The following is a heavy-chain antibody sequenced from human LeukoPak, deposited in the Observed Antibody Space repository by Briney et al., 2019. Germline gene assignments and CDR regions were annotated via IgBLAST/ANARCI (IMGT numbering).Heavy chain of an antibody. CDR3: ARKGIGSSRYQNMDV. CDR2: ISIDGGRT. Sequence: GGSLRLSCAASGFTFSSYAMSWVRQAPGKGPEWVSTISIDGGRTYYADSVKGRFTFSRDTSKNTPHLQMNSLRAEDTAVYYCARKGIGSSRYQNMDVWGKGTTVTVSS. CDR1: GFTFSSYA. V-gene: IGHV3-23*01. D-gene: IGHD6-25*01. J-gene: IGHJ6*03.